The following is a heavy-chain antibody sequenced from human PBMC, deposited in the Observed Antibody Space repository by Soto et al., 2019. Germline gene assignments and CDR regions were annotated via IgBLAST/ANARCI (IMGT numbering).Heavy chain of an antibody. CDR3: AHSLYDVWSAHTVPNWFAP. CDR2: IYWDDDK. D-gene: IGHD3-3*01. CDR1: GFSLSTSGVG. V-gene: IGHV2-5*02. J-gene: IGHJ5*02. Sequence: QITLKESGPTLVKPTQTLTLTCTFSGFSLSTSGVGVGWIRQPPGKALEWLALIYWDDDKRYSPSLKSRLTITVDTSKSLVVLTLTNMGAVETATYYSAHSLYDVWSAHTVPNWFAPGGPGTLLTVSS.